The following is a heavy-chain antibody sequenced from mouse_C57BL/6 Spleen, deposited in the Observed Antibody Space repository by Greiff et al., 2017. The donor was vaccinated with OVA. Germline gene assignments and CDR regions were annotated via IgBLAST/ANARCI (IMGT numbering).Heavy chain of an antibody. CDR3: ARHDDDYDGGFAY. CDR1: GFTFSSYT. V-gene: IGHV5-9*01. CDR2: ISGGGGNT. Sequence: DVQLVESGGGLVKPGGSLKLSCAASGFTFSSYTMSWVRQTPEKRLEWVATISGGGGNTYYPDSVKGRFTISRDNAKNTLYLQMSSLRSEDTALYYCARHDDDYDGGFAYWGQGTLVTVSA. D-gene: IGHD2-4*01. J-gene: IGHJ3*01.